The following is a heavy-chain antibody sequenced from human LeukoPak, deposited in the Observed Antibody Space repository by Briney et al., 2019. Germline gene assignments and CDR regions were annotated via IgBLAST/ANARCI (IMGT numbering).Heavy chain of an antibody. CDR2: INPDGSQK. V-gene: IGHV3-7*01. CDR1: GFTFSSHW. D-gene: IGHD4/OR15-4a*01. Sequence: GGSLRLSCAASGFTFSSHWLCWVRQAPGKGLEWVAEINPDGSQKFYVDSVRGRFIISRDNAMNSIYLQMDSLRAEDTAVYYCARDPHYGGFDIWGLGTMVTVS. CDR3: ARDPHYGGFDI. J-gene: IGHJ3*02.